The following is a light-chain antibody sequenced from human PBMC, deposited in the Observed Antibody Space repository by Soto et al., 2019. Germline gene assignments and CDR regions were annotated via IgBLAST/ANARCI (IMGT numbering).Light chain of an antibody. CDR2: SND. CDR1: SSNIGTNT. Sequence: QSVLTQPPSASGTPGQRVSISCSGGSSNIGTNTVNWYQHLPGTAPKLLIFSNDERPSGVPDRFSGSKSGTSASLAISGLQADDGADYYCATWDDSLNGVGFGGGTKLTVL. J-gene: IGLJ2*01. CDR3: ATWDDSLNGVG. V-gene: IGLV1-44*01.